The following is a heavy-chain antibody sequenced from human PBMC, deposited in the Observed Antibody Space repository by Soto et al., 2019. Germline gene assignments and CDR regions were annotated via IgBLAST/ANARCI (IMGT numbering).Heavy chain of an antibody. CDR1: GGSISSSSYY. V-gene: IGHV4-39*01. CDR3: ARIYCSSTSCYGVRWFDP. D-gene: IGHD2-2*01. Sequence: SETLSLTCTVSGGSISSSSYYWGWIRQPPGKGLEWIGSIYYSGSTYYNPSLKGRVTISVDTSKNQFSLKLSSVTAADTAVYYCARIYCSSTSCYGVRWFDPWGQGTLVTVSP. CDR2: IYYSGST. J-gene: IGHJ5*02.